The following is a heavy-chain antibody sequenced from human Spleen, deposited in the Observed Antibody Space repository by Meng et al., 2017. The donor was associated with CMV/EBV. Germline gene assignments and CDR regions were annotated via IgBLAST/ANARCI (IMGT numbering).Heavy chain of an antibody. CDR1: GGSISSYY. D-gene: IGHD5-12*01. J-gene: IGHJ4*02. CDR2: IYYSGST. CDR3: ASAAYDSLYYFDY. Sequence: ESLKISCTVSGGSISSYYWSWIRQPPGKGLEWIGYIYYSGSTNYNPSLKSRVTISVDTSKNQFSLKLSSVTAADTAIYYCASAAYDSLYYFDYWGQGVLVTVSS. V-gene: IGHV4-59*01.